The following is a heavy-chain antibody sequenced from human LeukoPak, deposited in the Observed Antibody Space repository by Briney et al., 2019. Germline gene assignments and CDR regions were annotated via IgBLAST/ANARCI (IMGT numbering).Heavy chain of an antibody. V-gene: IGHV3-64D*09. J-gene: IGHJ4*02. CDR1: GFTFSRYP. CDR2: ISGNGGST. CDR3: VKAQYDFWSGLDY. Sequence: GGSLRLSCSASGFTFSRYPMHWVRQAPGKGLEYVSAISGNGGSTYYADSVKGRFTISRDNSKNTLYLQMSSLRTEDTAIYYGVKAQYDFWSGLDYWGQGTLVTVSS. D-gene: IGHD3-3*01.